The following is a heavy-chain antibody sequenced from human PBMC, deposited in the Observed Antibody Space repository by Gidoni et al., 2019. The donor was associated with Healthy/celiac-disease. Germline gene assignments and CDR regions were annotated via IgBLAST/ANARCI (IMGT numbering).Heavy chain of an antibody. CDR3: ARWCPGPLANFDY. D-gene: IGHD5-12*01. J-gene: IGHJ4*02. Sequence: QLQLQESGSGLVKPSQTLSLTCAVSGGSISIGGYSWSWIRQPPGKGLEWIGYIYHSGSTYYNPSLKSRVTISVDRSKNQFSLKLSSVPAADTAVYYCARWCPGPLANFDYWGQGTLVTVSS. V-gene: IGHV4-30-2*01. CDR2: IYHSGST. CDR1: GGSISIGGYS.